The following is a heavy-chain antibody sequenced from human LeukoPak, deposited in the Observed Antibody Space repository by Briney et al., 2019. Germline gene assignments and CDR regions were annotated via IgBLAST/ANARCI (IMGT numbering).Heavy chain of an antibody. CDR2: FDPEDGET. V-gene: IGHV1-24*01. Sequence: ASVKVSCKVSGYTLTELSMHWVRQAPGKGLEWMGGFDPEDGETIYAQKFQGRVTMTEDTSTDTAYMELSSLRSEDTAVYYCARGHYSSSDYYYYYYMDVWGKGTTVTVSS. J-gene: IGHJ6*03. CDR3: ARGHYSSSDYYYYYYMDV. D-gene: IGHD6-6*01. CDR1: GYTLTELS.